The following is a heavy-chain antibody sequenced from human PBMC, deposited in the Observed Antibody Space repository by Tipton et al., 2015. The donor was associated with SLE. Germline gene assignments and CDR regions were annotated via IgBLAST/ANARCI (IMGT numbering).Heavy chain of an antibody. D-gene: IGHD1-1*01. Sequence: SLRLSCAASGFTINYYAMHWVRQTPGKGLEWVAFSSYDGSRTFYSDSVRGRFTVSRDKSKNTLLLQMDSLIAEDTAVYFCARTYLQLTPAHHVFAYWGQGTLVTVAS. CDR3: ARTYLQLTPAHHVFAY. CDR2: SSYDGSRT. V-gene: IGHV3-30*04. CDR1: GFTINYYA. J-gene: IGHJ4*02.